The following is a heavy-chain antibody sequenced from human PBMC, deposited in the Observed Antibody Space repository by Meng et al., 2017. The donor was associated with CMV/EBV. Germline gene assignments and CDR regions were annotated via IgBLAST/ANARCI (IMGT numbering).Heavy chain of an antibody. CDR1: GFTFSSYA. CDR2: ISYDGSNK. V-gene: IGHV3-30*04. Sequence: GESLKISCAASGFTFSSYAMHWVRQAPGKGLEWVAVISYDGSNKYSADSVKGRFTISRDNSKNTLYLQMNSLRAEDTAVYYCAREGVGWELLGSPFDYWGQGTLVTVSS. CDR3: AREGVGWELLGSPFDY. D-gene: IGHD1-26*01. J-gene: IGHJ4*02.